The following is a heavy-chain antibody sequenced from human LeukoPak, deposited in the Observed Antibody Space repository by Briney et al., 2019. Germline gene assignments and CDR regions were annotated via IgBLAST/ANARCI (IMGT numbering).Heavy chain of an antibody. J-gene: IGHJ3*02. CDR1: GGSISSNNW. Sequence: SETLSLTCAVSGGSISSNNWWGWVRQPPGKGLEWIGEIYHSGSPNYNPSLKSRVTISVDKSRNHFSLNLSSVTAADTAVYYCARGRDSSGYYHAFDIWGQGTMVTVSS. V-gene: IGHV4-4*02. CDR3: ARGRDSSGYYHAFDI. CDR2: IYHSGSP. D-gene: IGHD3-22*01.